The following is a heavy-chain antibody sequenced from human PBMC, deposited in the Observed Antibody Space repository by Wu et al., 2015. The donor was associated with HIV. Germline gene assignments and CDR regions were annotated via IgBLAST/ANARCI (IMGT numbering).Heavy chain of an antibody. CDR1: GYIFANYY. Sequence: QVQLVQSGAELRKPGASVKVSCKASGYIFANYYIHWVRQAPGQGLEWMGKINPSGGTTTYVYKFQGRVTMTSDTSTNTVYMDLSGLRSEDTAVYYCTRSDVYDNYYYYMDVWGKGTTVTVSS. V-gene: IGHV1-46*03. CDR2: INPSGGTT. J-gene: IGHJ6*03. D-gene: IGHD3-9*01. CDR3: TRSDVYDNYYYYMDV.